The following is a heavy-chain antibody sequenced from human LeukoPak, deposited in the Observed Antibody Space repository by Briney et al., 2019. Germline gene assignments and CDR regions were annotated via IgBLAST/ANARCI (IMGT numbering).Heavy chain of an antibody. J-gene: IGHJ4*02. Sequence: GGSLRLSCAASGAAASGLTFSGYGMHWVRQAPGKGLEWVAFIQFDGSQKHFADSVKGRFTISRDNAKNSLYLQMNSLRAEDTAVYYCARGYSSANGGEYHFDYWGQGTLATVSS. CDR2: IQFDGSQK. V-gene: IGHV3-30*02. D-gene: IGHD6-19*01. CDR1: GLTFSGYG. CDR3: ARGYSSANGGEYHFDY.